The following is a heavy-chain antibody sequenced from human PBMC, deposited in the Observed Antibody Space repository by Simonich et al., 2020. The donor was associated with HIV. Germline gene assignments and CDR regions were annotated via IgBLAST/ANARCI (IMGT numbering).Heavy chain of an antibody. V-gene: IGHV4-34*01. CDR3: ARRSGYALDY. Sequence: QVHLQQWGAGLLKPSETLSLTCAVYGGSFSGYYWNWIRQPPGKGLEWIGEINRSGSTNSNPALKSRVTISVDTSKKQISLKLRSVTAADTAVYYCARRSGYALDYWGQGTLVTVSS. CDR2: INRSGST. D-gene: IGHD5-12*01. CDR1: GGSFSGYY. J-gene: IGHJ4*02.